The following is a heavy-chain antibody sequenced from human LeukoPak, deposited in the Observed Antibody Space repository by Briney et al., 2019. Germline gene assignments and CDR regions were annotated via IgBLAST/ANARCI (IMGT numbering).Heavy chain of an antibody. CDR3: ARTKSVPAASIGFDP. D-gene: IGHD2-2*01. CDR1: GGSISSGGYY. V-gene: IGHV4-31*03. Sequence: SQTLSLTCTVSGGSISSGGYYWSWIRQHPGKGLEWIGYIYYSGSTYYNPSLKSRVTISVDTSKNQFSPKLSSVTAADTAVYYCARTKSVPAASIGFDPWGQGTLVTVSS. J-gene: IGHJ5*02. CDR2: IYYSGST.